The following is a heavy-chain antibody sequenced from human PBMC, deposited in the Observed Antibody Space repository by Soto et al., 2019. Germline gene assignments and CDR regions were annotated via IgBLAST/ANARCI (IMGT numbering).Heavy chain of an antibody. J-gene: IGHJ4*02. CDR1: GYTFTNYH. D-gene: IGHD2-21*01. V-gene: IGHV1-46*01. CDR2: INPSGGTT. Sequence: QVQLVQSGTEVKKPGASVKVPCKASGYTFTNYHIHWVRQAPEDGLEWMGRINPSGGTTIYAQKFHGRVTMTRDTSTSTVYMELSSLRSEDTAVYYCAREVLIDLNYFDYWGQGGLVTVSS. CDR3: AREVLIDLNYFDY.